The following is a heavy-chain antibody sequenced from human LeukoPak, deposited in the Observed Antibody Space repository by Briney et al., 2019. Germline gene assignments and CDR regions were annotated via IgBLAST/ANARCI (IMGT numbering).Heavy chain of an antibody. CDR1: GFTFSSYW. V-gene: IGHV3-7*05. D-gene: IGHD1-1*01. CDR2: IKQDGSEK. Sequence: AGSLSLSRAASGFTFSSYWMSWVRQAPGKGLQWVANIKQDGSEKYYVDSVKGRFTISRDNAKNSLYLQMNSLRAEDTAVYYCTRDQSGQDWGQGTLVTLSS. J-gene: IGHJ4*02. CDR3: TRDQSGQD.